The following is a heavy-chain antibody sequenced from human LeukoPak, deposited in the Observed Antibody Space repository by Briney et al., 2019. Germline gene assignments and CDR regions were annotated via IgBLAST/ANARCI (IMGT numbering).Heavy chain of an antibody. CDR1: GYTFTDHT. CDR3: ARRYDSRGPVTFDF. Sequence: EASLKVSCEASGYTFTDHTIHWVRQAPGHGLEWMGWINPNIGTTNYAKRFQGRLTVTRDTSINTAFMELSSLNPDDTAVFYCARRYDSRGPVTFDFWGQGTLVTVSS. CDR2: INPNIGTT. V-gene: IGHV1-2*02. D-gene: IGHD3-22*01. J-gene: IGHJ3*01.